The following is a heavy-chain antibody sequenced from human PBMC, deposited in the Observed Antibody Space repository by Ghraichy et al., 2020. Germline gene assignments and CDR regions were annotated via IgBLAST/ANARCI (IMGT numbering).Heavy chain of an antibody. CDR3: AKPYDFWSGYPSEHYYYYGMDV. Sequence: GGSLRLSCAASGFTFSSYAMSWVRQAPGKGLEWVSAISGSGGSTYYADSVKGRFTISRDNSKNTLYLQMNSLRAEDTAVYYCAKPYDFWSGYPSEHYYYYGMDVWGQGTTVTVSS. D-gene: IGHD3-3*01. J-gene: IGHJ6*02. V-gene: IGHV3-23*01. CDR2: ISGSGGST. CDR1: GFTFSSYA.